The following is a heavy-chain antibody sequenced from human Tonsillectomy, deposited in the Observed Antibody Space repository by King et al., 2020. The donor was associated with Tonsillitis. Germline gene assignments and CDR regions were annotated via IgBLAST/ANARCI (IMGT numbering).Heavy chain of an antibody. CDR3: ARSLTGDRERHDY. V-gene: IGHV1-8*02. CDR1: GYTFTNYD. D-gene: IGHD7-27*01. J-gene: IGHJ4*02. Sequence: VQLVQSGAEVKKPGASVKVSCQASGYTFTNYDINWVRQATGQGLEWMGWMNPNSGNTGYAQKFQGRVTMTRDTSINTAYMELTNLYSEDTAIYYCARSLTGDRERHDYWGQGTLVTVSS. CDR2: MNPNSGNT.